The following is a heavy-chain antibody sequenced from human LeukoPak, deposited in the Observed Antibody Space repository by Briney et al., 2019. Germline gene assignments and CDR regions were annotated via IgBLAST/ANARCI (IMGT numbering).Heavy chain of an antibody. V-gene: IGHV1-46*01. CDR1: GYTFTSYY. J-gene: IGHJ5*02. CDR3: ARDHSGYSYGQGDWFDP. Sequence: WGSVKDSCMASGYTFTSYYIHWVRPAPGQGVEWMGLLNPSGGSTNYAQKFQGRVSMTRDPSTSTQYKDLSSMRSEDTAVYYCARDHSGYSYGQGDWFDPWRQGTLVTDPS. D-gene: IGHD5-18*01. CDR2: LNPSGGST.